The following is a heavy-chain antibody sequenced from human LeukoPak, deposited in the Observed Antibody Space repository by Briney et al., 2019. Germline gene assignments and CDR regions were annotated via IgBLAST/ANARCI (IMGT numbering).Heavy chain of an antibody. CDR1: GFTFSSYG. CDR3: AKGPNAYCSGGSCYSDY. J-gene: IGHJ4*02. CDR2: ISYDGSNK. Sequence: GGSLRLSCAASGFTFSSYGMHWVRQAPGKGLEWVAVISYDGSNKYYADSVKGRFTISRDNSKNTLYLQMNSLRAEDTAVYYCAKGPNAYCSGGSCYSDYWGQGTLVTVSS. V-gene: IGHV3-30*18. D-gene: IGHD2-15*01.